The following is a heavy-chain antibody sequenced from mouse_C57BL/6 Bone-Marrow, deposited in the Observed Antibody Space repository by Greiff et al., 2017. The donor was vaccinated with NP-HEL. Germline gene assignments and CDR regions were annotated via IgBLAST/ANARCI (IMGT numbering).Heavy chain of an antibody. Sequence: EVKLVESGGGLVQPGGSMKLSCVASGFTFSNYWMNWVRQSPEKGLEWVAQIRLKSDNYATHYAESVKGRFTISRDDSKSSVYLQMNNLSAEDTGIYYCTDDLLLMFAYWGQGTLVTVSA. CDR1: GFTFSNYW. CDR3: TDDLLLMFAY. D-gene: IGHD1-1*01. V-gene: IGHV6-3*01. CDR2: IRLKSDNYAT. J-gene: IGHJ3*01.